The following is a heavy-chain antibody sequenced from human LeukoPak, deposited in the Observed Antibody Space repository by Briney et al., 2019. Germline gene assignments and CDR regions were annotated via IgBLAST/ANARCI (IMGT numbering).Heavy chain of an antibody. D-gene: IGHD3-3*01. CDR1: GFTFSSYW. V-gene: IGHV3-74*01. J-gene: IGHJ4*02. CDR2: INSDGSST. CDR3: TSAYYDFWSGYSQAFDY. Sequence: GGSLRLSCAASGFTFSSYWMHWVRQAPGKGLVWVSRINSDGSSTSYADSVKGRFTISRDNAKNTLYLQMNSLKAEDTAVYYCTSAYYDFWSGYSQAFDYWGQGTLVTVSS.